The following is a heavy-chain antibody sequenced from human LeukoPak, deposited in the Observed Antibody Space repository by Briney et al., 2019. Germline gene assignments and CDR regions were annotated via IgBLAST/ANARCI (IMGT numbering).Heavy chain of an antibody. CDR3: ASSGDYPFDY. CDR2: INHSGST. D-gene: IGHD4-17*01. V-gene: IGHV4-34*01. CDR1: GGSFSGYY. Sequence: SETLSLTCAVYGGSFSGYYWSWIRQPPGKGLEWIGEINHSGSTNYNPSLKSRVTISVDTSKNQFSLKLSSVTAADTAVYYCASSGDYPFDYWAREPWSPSPQ. J-gene: IGHJ4*02.